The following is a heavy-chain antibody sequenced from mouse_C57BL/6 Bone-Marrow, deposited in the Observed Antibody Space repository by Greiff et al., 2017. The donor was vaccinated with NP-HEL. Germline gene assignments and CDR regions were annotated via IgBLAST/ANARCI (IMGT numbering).Heavy chain of an antibody. D-gene: IGHD2-2*01. Sequence: EVNVVESGGDLVKPGGSLKLSCAASGFTFSDYYMYWVRQTPEKRLEWVAYISNGGGSTYYPDTVKGRFTISRDNAKNTLYLQMSRLKSEDTAMYYCARGGLPFAYWGQGTLVTVSA. CDR1: GFTFSDYY. CDR2: ISNGGGST. J-gene: IGHJ3*01. V-gene: IGHV5-12*01. CDR3: ARGGLPFAY.